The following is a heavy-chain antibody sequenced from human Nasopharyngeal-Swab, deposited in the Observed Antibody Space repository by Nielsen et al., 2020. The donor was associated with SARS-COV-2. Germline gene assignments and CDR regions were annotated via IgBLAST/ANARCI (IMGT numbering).Heavy chain of an antibody. D-gene: IGHD2-15*01. CDR3: ARSGRYCSGGSCYFFPFDY. CDR2: IIPIFGTA. J-gene: IGHJ4*02. V-gene: IGHV1-69*13. Sequence: SVKVSCKASGGTFSSYAISWVRQAPGQGLEWMGGIIPIFGTANYAQKFQGRVTITADESTSTAYMELSSLRSEDTAVYYCARSGRYCSGGSCYFFPFDYWGQGTLVTVSS. CDR1: GGTFSSYA.